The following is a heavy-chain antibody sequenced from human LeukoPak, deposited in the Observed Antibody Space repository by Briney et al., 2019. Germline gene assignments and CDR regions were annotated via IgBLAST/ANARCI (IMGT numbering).Heavy chain of an antibody. Sequence: PSETLSLTCTVSGGSISSYYWSWIRQPPGKGLEWIGYIYYSGSTNYNPSLKSRVTISVDTSKNQFSLKLSSVTAADTAVYYCARGPPPKYGGSLDYWGQGTLVTVSS. J-gene: IGHJ4*02. D-gene: IGHD2-15*01. CDR3: ARGPPPKYGGSLDY. CDR1: GGSISSYY. CDR2: IYYSGST. V-gene: IGHV4-59*01.